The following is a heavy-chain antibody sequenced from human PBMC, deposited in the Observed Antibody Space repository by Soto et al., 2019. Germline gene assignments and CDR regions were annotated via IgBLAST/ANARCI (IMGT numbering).Heavy chain of an antibody. CDR2: IYYSGST. CDR3: ARAGAATLSDY. Sequence: QVQLQESGPGLVKPSETLSLTCTVSGGSISNYYWSWIRQPPGKGLLWIGYIYYSGSTNYNPSLKSRVTIPVDTSKNQFSLHLSSVTAADTAVYYCARAGAATLSDYWGQGTLVTVSS. J-gene: IGHJ4*02. CDR1: GGSISNYY. D-gene: IGHD2-15*01. V-gene: IGHV4-59*01.